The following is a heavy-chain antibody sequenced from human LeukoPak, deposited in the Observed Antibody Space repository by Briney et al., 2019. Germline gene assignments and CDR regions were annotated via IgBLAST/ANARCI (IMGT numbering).Heavy chain of an antibody. V-gene: IGHV6-1*01. CDR3: ARGSSGWYVGGVNFDY. CDR1: GDSVSSNSAA. D-gene: IGHD6-19*01. J-gene: IGHJ4*02. Sequence: PSQTLSLTCAISGDSVSSNSAAWNWIRQSPSRGLEWLGRTYYRSKWYNDYAVSVKSRITINPDTSKNQFSLQLNSVTPEDTAVYYCARGSSGWYVGGVNFDYWGQGTLVTVSS. CDR2: TYYRSKWYN.